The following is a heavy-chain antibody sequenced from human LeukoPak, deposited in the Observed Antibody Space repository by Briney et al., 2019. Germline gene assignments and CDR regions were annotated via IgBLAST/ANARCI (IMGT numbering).Heavy chain of an antibody. CDR1: GGSISSFY. Sequence: SETLSLTCTVSGGSISSFYWSWIRQPAGKGLEWIGRIYTSGSTNYNPSLKSRVTMSVDTSKNQFSLKLSSVTAADTAVYYCARVGPPWHRIDLWGRGNLVTVSS. V-gene: IGHV4-4*07. D-gene: IGHD3-16*01. J-gene: IGHJ2*01. CDR2: IYTSGST. CDR3: ARVGPPWHRIDL.